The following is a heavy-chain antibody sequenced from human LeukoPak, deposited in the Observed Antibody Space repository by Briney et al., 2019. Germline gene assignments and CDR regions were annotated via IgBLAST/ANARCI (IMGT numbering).Heavy chain of an antibody. Sequence: SETLSLTCTVSGGSISSYYWSWIRQPPGKGLEWIGYIYYSGSTNYNPSLKSRVTISVDTSKNQFSLKLSSVTAADTAVYYCARAVAVAGSFDYWGQGTLVTVSS. CDR3: ARAVAVAGSFDY. CDR1: GGSISSYY. D-gene: IGHD6-13*01. CDR2: IYYSGST. V-gene: IGHV4-59*01. J-gene: IGHJ4*02.